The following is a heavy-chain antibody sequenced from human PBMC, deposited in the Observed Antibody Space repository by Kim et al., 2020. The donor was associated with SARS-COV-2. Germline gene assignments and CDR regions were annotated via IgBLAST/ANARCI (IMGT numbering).Heavy chain of an antibody. J-gene: IGHJ4*02. Sequence: GGSLRLSCTSSGFMFSRYGMQWVRQTPGKGLEWVALIWSDGTNKYYAGSVEGRFTISRDNSRNIVYLQMSSLRAEDTAIYYCVRGVWDNSNLYGDPFDYWGQGTLVTVSS. CDR1: GFMFSRYG. CDR2: IWSDGTNK. V-gene: IGHV3-33*01. D-gene: IGHD4-4*01. CDR3: VRGVWDNSNLYGDPFDY.